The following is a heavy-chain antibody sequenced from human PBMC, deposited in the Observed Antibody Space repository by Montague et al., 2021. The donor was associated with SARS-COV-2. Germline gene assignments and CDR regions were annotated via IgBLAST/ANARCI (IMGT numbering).Heavy chain of an antibody. CDR1: GAFITSHY. Sequence: SETLSLTCTVSGAFITSHYWSWIRQPPGKGLEWIGNVLSGGNSKYNPSLKSRVTLSVDTSKNQFSLKLTSVTTADTALYYCVRDLYCRSTACIGNAFDVWGQGTMVSVFS. V-gene: IGHV4-59*11. D-gene: IGHD2-2*01. CDR2: VLSGGNS. J-gene: IGHJ3*01. CDR3: VRDLYCRSTACIGNAFDV.